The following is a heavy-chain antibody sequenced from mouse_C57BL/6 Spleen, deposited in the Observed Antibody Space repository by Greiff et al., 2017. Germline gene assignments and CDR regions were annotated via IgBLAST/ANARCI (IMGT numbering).Heavy chain of an antibody. V-gene: IGHV1-69*01. CDR2: IDPSDSYT. J-gene: IGHJ3*01. Sequence: QVQLQQPGAELVMPGASVKLSCKASGYTFTSYWMHWVKQRPGQGLEWIGEIDPSDSYTNYTQKFKGKSTLTVDKSSSTAYMQLSSLTSEDSAVYYCARGGNSDGEFAVWGEGTLVTVSA. CDR3: ARGGNSDGEFAV. CDR1: GYTFTSYW. D-gene: IGHD2-1*01.